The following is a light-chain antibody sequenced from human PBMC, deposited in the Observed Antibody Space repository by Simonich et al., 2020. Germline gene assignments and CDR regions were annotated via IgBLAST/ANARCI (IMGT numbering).Light chain of an antibody. CDR1: ALPKKY. Sequence: SYELTQPPSVSVSPGQTARITCSGDALPKKYAYWYQQKSGQAPVLVIYEDSKRPSGIPERFSGSSSGKMATLTSSGAQVDDEADYYCYSTDSSGNHRVFGGGTKLTVL. CDR2: EDS. CDR3: YSTDSSGNHRV. V-gene: IGLV3-10*01. J-gene: IGLJ2*01.